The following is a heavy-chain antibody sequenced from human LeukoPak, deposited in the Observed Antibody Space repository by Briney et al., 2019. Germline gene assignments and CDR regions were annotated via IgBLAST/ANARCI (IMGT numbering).Heavy chain of an antibody. J-gene: IGHJ5*02. D-gene: IGHD5-24*01. CDR3: AREVAEEMATISWFDP. CDR1: GGSFSGYY. V-gene: IGHV4-34*01. CDR2: INHSGST. Sequence: SETLSLTCAVYGGSFSGYYWSWIRQPPGKGLEWIGEINHSGSTNYNPSLKSRVTISVDTSKKQFSLKLRSVTAADTAVYYCAREVAEEMATISWFDPWGQGTLVTVSS.